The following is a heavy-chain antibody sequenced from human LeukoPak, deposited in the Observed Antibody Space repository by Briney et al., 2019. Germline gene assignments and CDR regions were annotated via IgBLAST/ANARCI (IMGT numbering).Heavy chain of an antibody. CDR1: GFTFDDYA. J-gene: IGHJ3*02. Sequence: PGGSLRLSCAASGFTFDDYAMHWVRQAPGKGLEWVSGISWNSGSIGYADSVKGRFTISRDNAKNSLYLQMNSLGAEDTALYYCAKDVGATSDDAFDIWGQGTMVTVSS. CDR2: ISWNSGSI. CDR3: AKDVGATSDDAFDI. V-gene: IGHV3-9*01. D-gene: IGHD1-26*01.